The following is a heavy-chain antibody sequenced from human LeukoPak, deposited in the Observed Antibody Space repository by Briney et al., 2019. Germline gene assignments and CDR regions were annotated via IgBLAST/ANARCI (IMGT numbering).Heavy chain of an antibody. Sequence: SETLSLTCTVSGGSISSSSYYWGWIRQPPGKGLEWIGNIYYSGSTYYNPSLKSRVTISVDTSTNQFSLKLSSVTAADTAVYYCAGRIAAAGTGYWGQGTLVTVSS. CDR1: GGSISSSSYY. CDR2: IYYSGST. J-gene: IGHJ4*02. D-gene: IGHD6-13*01. V-gene: IGHV4-39*07. CDR3: AGRIAAAGTGY.